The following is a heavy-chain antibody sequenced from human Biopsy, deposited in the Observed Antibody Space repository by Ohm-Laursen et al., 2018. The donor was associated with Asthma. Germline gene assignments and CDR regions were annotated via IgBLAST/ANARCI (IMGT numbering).Heavy chain of an antibody. J-gene: IGHJ6*02. Sequence: SVKVSCKTSDYTFNSAGITWVRQAPGQGLEWMGWISVYNGNTKVAQKLQDRVTMITDTSTSTACMELRSLRSDDTAVYFCARAVDYSHYYGIDVWGQGTTVTVS. D-gene: IGHD3-10*01. CDR1: DYTFNSAG. CDR3: ARAVDYSHYYGIDV. CDR2: ISVYNGNT. V-gene: IGHV1-18*01.